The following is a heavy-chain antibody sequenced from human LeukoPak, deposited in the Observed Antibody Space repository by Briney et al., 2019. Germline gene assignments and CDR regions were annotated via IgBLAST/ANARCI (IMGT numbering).Heavy chain of an antibody. CDR2: IIPIFGTA. Sequence: SVKVSCKASGGTFSSYAISWVRQAPGQGLEWMGGIIPIFGTANYAQKFQGRVTVTADESTSTAYMELSSLRSEDTAVYYCARDPLTYCSSTSCHPDWGQGTLVTVSS. V-gene: IGHV1-69*13. CDR3: ARDPLTYCSSTSCHPD. CDR1: GGTFSSYA. J-gene: IGHJ4*02. D-gene: IGHD2-2*01.